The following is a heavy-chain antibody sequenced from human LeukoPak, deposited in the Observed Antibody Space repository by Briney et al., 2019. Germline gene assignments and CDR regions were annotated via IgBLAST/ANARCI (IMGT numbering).Heavy chain of an antibody. J-gene: IGHJ3*02. CDR3: ARPQRWLQTTAAFDI. CDR1: SGSISSYY. CDR2: IYYSGST. V-gene: IGHV4-59*08. Sequence: SETLSLTCTVSSGSISSYYWSWVRQPPGKGLEWIGYIYYSGSTNYNPSLKSRVTISVGTSKNQFSLKLSSVTAADTAVYYCARPQRWLQTTAAFDIWGQGTMVTVSS. D-gene: IGHD5-24*01.